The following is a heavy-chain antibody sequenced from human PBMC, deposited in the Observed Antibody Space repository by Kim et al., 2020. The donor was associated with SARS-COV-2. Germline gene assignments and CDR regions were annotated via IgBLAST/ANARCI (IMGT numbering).Heavy chain of an antibody. D-gene: IGHD6-13*01. Sequence: YAQKRQGRVTMTTDTSTSTAYMELRSLRSDDTAVYYCARHSSSWQTSFDYWGQGTLVTVSS. CDR3: ARHSSSWQTSFDY. J-gene: IGHJ4*02. V-gene: IGHV1-18*01.